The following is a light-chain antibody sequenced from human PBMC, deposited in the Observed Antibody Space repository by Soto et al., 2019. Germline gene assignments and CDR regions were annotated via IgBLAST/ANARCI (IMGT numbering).Light chain of an antibody. CDR2: GAS. Sequence: EIVVTQSPGTLSLSPGEMATLSCRASQSVSSSYLAWYQQKPGQAPRLLIYGASSRATGIPDRFGGSGSGTDFTLTISRLEPEDLAVYYCQQYGSSRVTFGHGTKLEIK. CDR3: QQYGSSRVT. J-gene: IGKJ2*01. CDR1: QSVSSSY. V-gene: IGKV3-20*01.